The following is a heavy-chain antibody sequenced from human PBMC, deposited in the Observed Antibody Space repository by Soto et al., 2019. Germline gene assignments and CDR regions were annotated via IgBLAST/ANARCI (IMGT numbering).Heavy chain of an antibody. D-gene: IGHD2-21*02. Sequence: QAQLVQSGAEVKKPGASVKVSCKASGYTFTNYYVHWVRQAPGQGLEWMGWINPNRGGTNYAQHFQGRVTMTRDTSISTGYMELSRLRSDDTAVYYCARQLAYCGGDCYTEPIDYWGQGTLVTVSS. J-gene: IGHJ4*02. CDR2: INPNRGGT. V-gene: IGHV1-2*02. CDR1: GYTFTNYY. CDR3: ARQLAYCGGDCYTEPIDY.